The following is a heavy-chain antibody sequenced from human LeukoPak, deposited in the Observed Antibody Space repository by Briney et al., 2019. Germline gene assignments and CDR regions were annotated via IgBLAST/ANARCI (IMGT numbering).Heavy chain of an antibody. D-gene: IGHD5-18*01. CDR1: GGSFSGYY. V-gene: IGHV4-34*01. CDR3: ARVPRGYSYGYFDY. Sequence: PSETLSLTCAVYGGSFSGYYWSWIRQPPGKGLEWTGEINHSGSTNYNPSLKSRVTISVDTSKNQFSLKLSSVTAADTAVYYCARVPRGYSYGYFDYWGQGTLVTVSS. CDR2: INHSGST. J-gene: IGHJ4*02.